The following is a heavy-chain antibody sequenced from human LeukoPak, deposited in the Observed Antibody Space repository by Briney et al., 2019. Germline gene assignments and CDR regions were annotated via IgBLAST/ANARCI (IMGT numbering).Heavy chain of an antibody. CDR3: ARDSVRDGYNSDYFDF. D-gene: IGHD5-24*01. J-gene: IGHJ4*02. V-gene: IGHV3-33*01. Sequence: GGSLKLSCAASGFXFNTYGIHWVRQAPGKGLEWMAVIWYDGSNEFYSDSVKGRFTISRHNSKNTLYLQMNSLRAEDTAVYYCARDSVRDGYNSDYFDFWGQGTLVTVSS. CDR1: GFXFNTYG. CDR2: IWYDGSNE.